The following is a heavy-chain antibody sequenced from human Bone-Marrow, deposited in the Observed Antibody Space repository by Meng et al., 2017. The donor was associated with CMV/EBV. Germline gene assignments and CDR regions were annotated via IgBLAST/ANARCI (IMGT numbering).Heavy chain of an antibody. CDR3: ARDRAGYYYDSSGYYND. J-gene: IGHJ4*02. Sequence: GGSLRLSCAASGFTFDDYAMHWVRQAPGKGLEWVSSISSSSSYIYYADSVKGRFTISRDNAKNSLYLQMNSLRAEDTAVYYCARDRAGYYYDSSGYYNDWGQGTLVTVSS. CDR1: GFTFDDYA. D-gene: IGHD3-22*01. CDR2: ISSSSSYI. V-gene: IGHV3-21*01.